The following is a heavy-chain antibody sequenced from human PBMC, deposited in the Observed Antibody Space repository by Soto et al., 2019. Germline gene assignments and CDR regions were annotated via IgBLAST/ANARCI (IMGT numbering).Heavy chain of an antibody. CDR1: GFTFRSDA. D-gene: IGHD6-13*01. Sequence: EVQLLESGGGLVQPGGSLRLSCAASGFTFRSDAMSWVRQAPGKGLEWVSGISGSGSYTYYADSVKGRFTISRDNSKNALDLQMNSLRAEDTAVYYCAKREMAAAEAAFDIWGQGTMVTVSS. V-gene: IGHV3-23*01. CDR2: ISGSGSYT. CDR3: AKREMAAAEAAFDI. J-gene: IGHJ3*02.